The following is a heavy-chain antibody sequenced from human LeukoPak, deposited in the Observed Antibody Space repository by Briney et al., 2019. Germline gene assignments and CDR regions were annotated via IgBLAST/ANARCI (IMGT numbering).Heavy chain of an antibody. CDR2: IYYTGST. CDR3: ARVKAVPDTPIWFDP. CDR1: GASISSYY. J-gene: IGHJ5*02. Sequence: PSETLSLTCTVSGASISSYYWSWIRQPPGKGLEWIGYIYYTGSTNYNPSLKSRATISVDTSKNQFSLKLTSVTAADTAMYYCARVKAVPDTPIWFDPWGQGTLVTVPS. D-gene: IGHD6-19*01. V-gene: IGHV4-59*01.